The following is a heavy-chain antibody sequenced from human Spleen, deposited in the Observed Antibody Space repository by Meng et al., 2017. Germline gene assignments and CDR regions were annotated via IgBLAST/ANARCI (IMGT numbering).Heavy chain of an antibody. CDR2: IIHRFGTT. Sequence: QGQLKQSGAQVKTPGSSVKVSCKASGDTFRKYGINWVRQAPGQGLEWMGGIIHRFGTTNHAQKFQGRVTIAADESTTTAYLELSSLSSEDTAVYYCARARVTDYGDYVLFDSWGQGDLVTVSS. J-gene: IGHJ4*02. CDR3: ARARVTDYGDYVLFDS. CDR1: GDTFRKYG. V-gene: IGHV1-69*01. D-gene: IGHD4-17*01.